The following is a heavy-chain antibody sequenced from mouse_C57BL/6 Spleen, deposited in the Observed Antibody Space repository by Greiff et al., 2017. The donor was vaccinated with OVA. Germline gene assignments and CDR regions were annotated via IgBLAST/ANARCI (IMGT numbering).Heavy chain of an antibody. D-gene: IGHD1-1*01. J-gene: IGHJ4*01. CDR3: ARDDYYGTPYAMDY. V-gene: IGHV1-82*01. CDR1: GYAFSSSW. Sequence: VKLVESGPELVKPGASVKISCKASGYAFSSSWMNWVKQRPGKGLEWIGRIYPGDGDTNYNGKFKGKATLTADKSSSTAYMQLSSLTSEDSAVYFCARDDYYGTPYAMDYWGQGTSVTVSS. CDR2: IYPGDGDT.